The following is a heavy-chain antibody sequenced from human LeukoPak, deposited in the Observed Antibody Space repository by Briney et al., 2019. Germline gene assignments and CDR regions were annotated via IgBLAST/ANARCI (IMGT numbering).Heavy chain of an antibody. D-gene: IGHD4-17*01. CDR3: ARAVTSTEGY. J-gene: IGHJ4*02. V-gene: IGHV3-7*03. Sequence: GGSLRLSCEASGFTFSTYWMTWVRQPPGKGLEWVASINQDGSGKYYVDSVMGRFTISRDNAQKSLYLQMNSLRVGDTAVYYCARAVTSTEGYWGQGTLVTVSS. CDR1: GFTFSTYW. CDR2: INQDGSGK.